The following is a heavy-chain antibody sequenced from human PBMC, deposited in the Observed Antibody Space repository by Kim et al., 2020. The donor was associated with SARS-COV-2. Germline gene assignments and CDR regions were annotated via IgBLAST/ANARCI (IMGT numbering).Heavy chain of an antibody. CDR2: IYPRDSET. Sequence: GESLKISCKGSGNNFINYWIGWVRQMPGKGLQWMGIIYPRDSETRYSPSLQGQVSISADRSVSAAYLQLSNLQASDSAIYYCVRWRSAYYFDYWGKGTPVTVSP. V-gene: IGHV5-51*01. CDR3: VRWRSAYYFDY. CDR1: GNNFINYW. J-gene: IGHJ4*02. D-gene: IGHD3-16*01.